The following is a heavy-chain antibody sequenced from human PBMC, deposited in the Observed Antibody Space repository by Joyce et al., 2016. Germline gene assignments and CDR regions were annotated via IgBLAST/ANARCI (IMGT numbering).Heavy chain of an antibody. J-gene: IGHJ4*02. CDR2: ISYDEGYI. Sequence: QVQLEESGGGVVQPGRPLRFSCVVSGFTLNSCVMKWVRPAQGKGLECIAVISYDEGYIYYGDSVKGRFTISRDTSKNTLYLQMNSLRLDDTAVYYCARAFWEQPFDYWGQGTPVTVSS. V-gene: IGHV3-30*01. CDR3: ARAFWEQPFDY. D-gene: IGHD1/OR15-1a*01. CDR1: GFTLNSCV.